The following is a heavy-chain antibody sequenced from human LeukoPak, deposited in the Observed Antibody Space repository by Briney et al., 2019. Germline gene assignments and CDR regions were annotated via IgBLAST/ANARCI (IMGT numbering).Heavy chain of an antibody. D-gene: IGHD3-3*01. J-gene: IGHJ4*02. CDR2: ISAYNGNT. CDR1: GYTFTSYG. V-gene: IGHV1-18*01. CDR3: ARDLNYDFWSGYVEYYFDY. Sequence: GASVKVSCKASGYTFTSYGISWVRQAPGQGLEWMGWISAYNGNTNYAQKLQGRVTMTTDTSTSTAYMELRSLRSDDTAVYYCARDLNYDFWSGYVEYYFDYWGQGTLVTVSS.